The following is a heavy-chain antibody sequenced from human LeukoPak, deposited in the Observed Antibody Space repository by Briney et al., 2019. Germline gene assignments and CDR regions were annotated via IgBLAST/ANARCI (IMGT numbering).Heavy chain of an antibody. V-gene: IGHV4-39*02. CDR3: ASGTFDDYGDYDRGDYFDH. D-gene: IGHD4-17*01. Sequence: SETLSLTCTVSGASISSSSSSWGWVRQPPGKGPEWIGSIYYSGLTYDNPSLKSRVSISVDPSKNHFSLKVSSVTAAGTAVYYCASGTFDDYGDYDRGDYFDHWGQGTLVTVSS. J-gene: IGHJ4*02. CDR1: GASISSSSSS. CDR2: IYYSGLT.